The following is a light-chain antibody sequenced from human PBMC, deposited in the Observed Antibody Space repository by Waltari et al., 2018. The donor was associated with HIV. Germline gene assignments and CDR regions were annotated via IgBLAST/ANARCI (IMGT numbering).Light chain of an antibody. CDR2: EVS. J-gene: IGLJ2*01. CDR3: CSDTSRSTLV. CDR1: SSDVGGLYL. V-gene: IGLV2-14*02. Sequence: QSALTQPASVSGSPGQSVTIPCTGTSSDVGGLYLVSWYQHHPGKAPKLMIYEVSNRPSRISIRFSGSKSGNTASLTISGLQAEDEADYYCCSDTSRSTLVFGGGT.